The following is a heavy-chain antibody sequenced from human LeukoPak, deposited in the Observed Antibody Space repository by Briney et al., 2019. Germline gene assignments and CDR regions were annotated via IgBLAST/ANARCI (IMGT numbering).Heavy chain of an antibody. CDR1: GFTFSSYA. J-gene: IGHJ1*01. CDR2: IGGSGGST. CDR3: AKDRTIFGVVTEYFQH. V-gene: IGHV3-23*01. D-gene: IGHD3-3*01. Sequence: GGSLRLSCAASGFTFSSYAMSWVRQAPGKGLEWVSAIGGSGGSTYYADSVKGRFTIPRDNSKNTLYLQMNSLRAEDTAVYYCAKDRTIFGVVTEYFQHWGQGTLVTVSS.